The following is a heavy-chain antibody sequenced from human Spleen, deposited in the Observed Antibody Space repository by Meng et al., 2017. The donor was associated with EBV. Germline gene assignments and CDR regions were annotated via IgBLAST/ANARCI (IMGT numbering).Heavy chain of an antibody. D-gene: IGHD6-13*01. Sequence: QVQLQQWGAGLLKPSETLSLTCAVYGGSFSGYYWSWIRQPPGKGLEWIGEINHSGSTNYNPSLKSRVTISVDTSKNQFSLKLSSVTAADTAVYYCAIRPGIAAAQDPWGQGTLVTASS. V-gene: IGHV4-34*01. CDR1: GGSFSGYY. CDR3: AIRPGIAAAQDP. J-gene: IGHJ5*02. CDR2: INHSGST.